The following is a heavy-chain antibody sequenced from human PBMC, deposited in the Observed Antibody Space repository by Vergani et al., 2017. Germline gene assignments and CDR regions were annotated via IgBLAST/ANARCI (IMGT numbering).Heavy chain of an antibody. V-gene: IGHV2-70*04. Sequence: QVTLKESGPALVKPTQTLTLTCTFSGFSLSTSGMRVSWIRQPPGKALEWLARIDWDDDKFYSTSLKTRLTISKDTSKNQVVLTMTNMDPVDTATYYCARSGYSGGWYVCDYWGQGTLVTVSS. J-gene: IGHJ4*02. CDR2: IDWDDDK. D-gene: IGHD6-19*01. CDR3: ARSGYSGGWYVCDY. CDR1: GFSLSTSGMR.